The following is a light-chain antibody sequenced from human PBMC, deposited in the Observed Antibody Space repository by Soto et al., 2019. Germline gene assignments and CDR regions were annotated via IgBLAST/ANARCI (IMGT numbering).Light chain of an antibody. V-gene: IGKV1-5*03. CDR2: KAS. Sequence: DIQMTQSPSTLSGSVGDRVTITCRASQTINSWLAWYQQKPGKAPKLLIYKASTLKSGVPSRFSGSGSGTEFTLTISSLQPDDFATYYCQHYNSSPEAFGQGTKVDIK. CDR1: QTINSW. J-gene: IGKJ1*01. CDR3: QHYNSSPEA.